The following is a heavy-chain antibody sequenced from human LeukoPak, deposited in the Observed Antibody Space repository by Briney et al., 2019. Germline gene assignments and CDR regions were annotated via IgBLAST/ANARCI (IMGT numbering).Heavy chain of an antibody. CDR2: INHSGST. V-gene: IGHV4-39*07. CDR3: ARDGRGLDY. J-gene: IGHJ4*02. Sequence: KPSETLSLTCTVSGGSISSSRYYWSWIRQPPGKGLEWIGEINHSGSTNYNPSLKSRVTISVDTSKNQFSLKLSSVTAADTAVYYCARDGRGLDYWGQGTLVTVPS. D-gene: IGHD3-10*01. CDR1: GGSISSSRYY.